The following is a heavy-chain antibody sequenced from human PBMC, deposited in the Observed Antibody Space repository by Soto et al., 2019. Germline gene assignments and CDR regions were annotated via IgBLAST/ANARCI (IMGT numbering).Heavy chain of an antibody. CDR2: IYYSGST. J-gene: IGHJ4*02. Sequence: SETLSLTCTVSGGSISSGDYYWSWIRQPPGKGLEWIGYIYYSGSTYYNPSLKSRVTISVDTSKNQFSLKLSSVTAADTAAYYCASRYCSSTSCYLAYWGQGTLVTVSS. CDR1: GGSISSGDYY. D-gene: IGHD2-2*01. V-gene: IGHV4-30-4*01. CDR3: ASRYCSSTSCYLAY.